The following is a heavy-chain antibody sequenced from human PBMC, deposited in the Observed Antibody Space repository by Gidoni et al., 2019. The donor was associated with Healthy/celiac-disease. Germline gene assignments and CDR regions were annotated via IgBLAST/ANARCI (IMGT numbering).Heavy chain of an antibody. CDR2: IYYSGST. V-gene: IGHV4-30-4*01. CDR3: ARGTPDPVVVVAATPYWFDP. Sequence: QVQLQESGPGLVKPSQTLSLTCTVSGGSISSGDYYWRWIRQPPGKGLEWIGYIYYSGSTYYNPSLKSRVTISVDTSKNQFSLKLSSVTAADTAVYYCARGTPDPVVVVAATPYWFDPWGQGTLVTVSS. D-gene: IGHD2-15*01. CDR1: GGSISSGDYY. J-gene: IGHJ5*02.